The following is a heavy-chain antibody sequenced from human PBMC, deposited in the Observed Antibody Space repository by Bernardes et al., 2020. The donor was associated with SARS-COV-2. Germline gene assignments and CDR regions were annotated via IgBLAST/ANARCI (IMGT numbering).Heavy chain of an antibody. CDR1: GFTVSSNY. V-gene: IGHV3-66*02. Sequence: GSLRLSCAASGFTVSSNYMSWVRQAPGKGLEWVSGIYSGGSTYYADSVKGRFTISRDNSKNTLYLQMNSLRAEDTAVYYCASQYYDFWSGYYPLSYYYYMDVWGKGTTVTVSS. J-gene: IGHJ6*03. D-gene: IGHD3-3*01. CDR2: IYSGGST. CDR3: ASQYYDFWSGYYPLSYYYYMDV.